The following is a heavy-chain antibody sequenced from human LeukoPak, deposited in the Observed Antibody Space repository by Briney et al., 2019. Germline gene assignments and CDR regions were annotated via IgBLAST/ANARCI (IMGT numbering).Heavy chain of an antibody. J-gene: IGHJ4*02. V-gene: IGHV4-39*01. CDR3: ARRVGANDY. D-gene: IGHD1-26*01. CDR1: GGSISSSSYY. Sequence: SETLSLTCTVSGGSISSSSYYWGWIRQPPGKGLEWIGSIYYSGSTYYNPSLKSRVTISVDTSKNQFSLKLSSVTAADTAVYYCARRVGANDYWGQGTLVTVFS. CDR2: IYYSGST.